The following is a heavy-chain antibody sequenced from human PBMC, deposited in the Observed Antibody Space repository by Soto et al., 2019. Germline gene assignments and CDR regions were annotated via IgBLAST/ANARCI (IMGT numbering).Heavy chain of an antibody. V-gene: IGHV4-31*02. CDR1: GGSISRGGYY. J-gene: IGHJ4*02. CDR2: IYYSGST. CDR3: AVAVAGPTAIGY. Sequence: SETLSLTCTVSGGSISRGGYYWSWIRQHPGKGLEWIGYIYYSGSTYYNPSLKSRVTISVDTSKTQFSLKLSSVTAADTAVYYCAVAVAGPTAIGYRGQGTLVTV. D-gene: IGHD6-19*01.